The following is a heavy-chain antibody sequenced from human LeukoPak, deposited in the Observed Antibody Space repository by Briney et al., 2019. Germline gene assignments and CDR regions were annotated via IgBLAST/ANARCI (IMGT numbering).Heavy chain of an antibody. Sequence: SETLSLTCAVYGGSFSGYYWSWIRQPPGKGLEWIGEINHSGSTNYNPSLKSRVTISVDTPKNQFSLKLSSVTAADTAVYYCARGMGANDYWGQGTLVTVSS. J-gene: IGHJ4*02. CDR2: INHSGST. CDR1: GGSFSGYY. CDR3: ARGMGANDY. V-gene: IGHV4-34*01. D-gene: IGHD1-26*01.